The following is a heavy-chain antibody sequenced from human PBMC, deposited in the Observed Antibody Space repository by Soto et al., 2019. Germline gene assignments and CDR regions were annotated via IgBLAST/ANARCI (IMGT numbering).Heavy chain of an antibody. CDR2: ISGSGGST. D-gene: IGHD2-8*01. CDR1: GFTFSSYA. CDR3: AKDALYCTNGVCYRAGPLWFDP. J-gene: IGHJ5*02. V-gene: IGHV3-23*01. Sequence: EVQLLESGGGLVQPGGSLRLSCAASGFTFSSYAMSWVRQAPGKGLEWVSAISGSGGSTYYADSVKGRFTISRDNSKNTLYLQMNSLRAEDTAVYYCAKDALYCTNGVCYRAGPLWFDPWGQGTLVTVSS.